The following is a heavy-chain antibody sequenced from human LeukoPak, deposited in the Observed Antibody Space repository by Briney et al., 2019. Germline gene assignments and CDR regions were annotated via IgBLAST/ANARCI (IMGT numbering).Heavy chain of an antibody. CDR1: GGTFSSYA. Sequence: ASVKVSCKASGGTFSSYAISWVRQAPGQGLEWMGGIIPIFGTANYAQKFQGRVTITADKSTSTAYMELSSLRSEDTAVYYCARAEGTAGKQLVLHYYYYYMDVWGKETTVTVSS. CDR3: ARAEGTAGKQLVLHYYYYYMDV. V-gene: IGHV1-69*06. D-gene: IGHD6-13*01. J-gene: IGHJ6*03. CDR2: IIPIFGTA.